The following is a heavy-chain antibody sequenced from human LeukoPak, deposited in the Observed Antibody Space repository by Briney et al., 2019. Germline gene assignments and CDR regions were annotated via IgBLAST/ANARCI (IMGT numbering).Heavy chain of an antibody. CDR1: GFTFNNYW. D-gene: IGHD1-26*01. J-gene: IGHJ4*02. V-gene: IGHV3-74*01. Sequence: GGSLRLSCVASGFTFNNYWMHWVRQDPGKGLVWVSRVNTDGSSTTYADSVKGRFTISRDNAKNTLYLQMNSLRAEDTAVYYCARSPRWALDYWGQGALVTVSS. CDR2: VNTDGSST. CDR3: ARSPRWALDY.